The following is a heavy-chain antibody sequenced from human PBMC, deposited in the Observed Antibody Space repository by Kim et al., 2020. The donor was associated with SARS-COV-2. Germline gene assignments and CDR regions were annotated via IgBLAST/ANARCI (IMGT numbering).Heavy chain of an antibody. J-gene: IGHJ6*02. CDR2: IIPIFGTA. D-gene: IGHD3-9*01. V-gene: IGHV1-69*13. Sequence: SVKVSCKASGGTFSSYAISWVRQAPGQGLEWMGGIIPIFGTANYAQKFQGRVTITADESTSTAYMELSSLRSEDTAVYYCARDVLRYFDWSAPVFGLHYYYYGMDVWGQGTTVTVSS. CDR3: ARDVLRYFDWSAPVFGLHYYYYGMDV. CDR1: GGTFSSYA.